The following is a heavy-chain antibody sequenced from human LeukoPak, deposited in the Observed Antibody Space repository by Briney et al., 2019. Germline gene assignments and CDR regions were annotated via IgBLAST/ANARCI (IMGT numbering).Heavy chain of an antibody. J-gene: IGHJ5*02. CDR3: IRDFRSADL. CDR2: IYVDGRTT. Sequence: GGSLRLSCVASGFTFSNYWMHWVRQPPGKGLVWVSRIYVDGRTTNYADSVRGRFTISRDNAKNTVYLEMNSLSVEGMATYYCIRDFRSADLWGQGTLVTVTS. V-gene: IGHV3-74*01. CDR1: GFTFSNYW.